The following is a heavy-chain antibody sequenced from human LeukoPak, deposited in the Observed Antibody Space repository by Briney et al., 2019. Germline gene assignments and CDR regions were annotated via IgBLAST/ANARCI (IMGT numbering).Heavy chain of an antibody. CDR2: IYYSGST. J-gene: IGHJ3*02. Sequence: SETLSLTCTVSGGSISSYYWSWIRQLPGKGLEWIGYIYYSGSTNYNPSLKSRVTISVDTSKNQFSLKLSSVTAADTAVYYCARVLVGATSDAFDIWGQGTMVTVSS. D-gene: IGHD1-26*01. V-gene: IGHV4-59*08. CDR1: GGSISSYY. CDR3: ARVLVGATSDAFDI.